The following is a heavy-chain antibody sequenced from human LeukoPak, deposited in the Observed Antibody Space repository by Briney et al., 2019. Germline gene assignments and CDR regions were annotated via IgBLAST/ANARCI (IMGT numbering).Heavy chain of an antibody. Sequence: PSQTLSLTCTVSGGSISSYYWSWIRQPAGKGLEWIGRIYTSGSTNYNPSLKSRVTMSVDTSKNQFSLKLSSVTAADTAVYYCARVLMVYATVRFDPWGQGTLVTVSS. CDR2: IYTSGST. CDR3: ARVLMVYATVRFDP. CDR1: GGSISSYY. D-gene: IGHD2-8*01. J-gene: IGHJ5*02. V-gene: IGHV4-4*07.